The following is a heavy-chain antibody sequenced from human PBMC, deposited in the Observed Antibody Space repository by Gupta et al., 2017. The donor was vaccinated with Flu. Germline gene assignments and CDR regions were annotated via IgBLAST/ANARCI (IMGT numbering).Heavy chain of an antibody. Sequence: QVQLQESGPGLVKPSQTLSLTCTVSGGSISSGSYYWSWIRQPAGKGLEWIGRIYTSGSTNYNPSLKSRVTISVDTSKNQFSLKLSSVTAADTAVYYCARGAAAGLAFDYWCQGTLVTVSS. CDR3: ARGAAAGLAFDY. V-gene: IGHV4-61*02. CDR2: IYTSGST. J-gene: IGHJ4*02. CDR1: GGSISSGSYY. D-gene: IGHD6-13*01.